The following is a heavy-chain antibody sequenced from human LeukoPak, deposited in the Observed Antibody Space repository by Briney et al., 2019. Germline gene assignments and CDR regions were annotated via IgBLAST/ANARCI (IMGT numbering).Heavy chain of an antibody. CDR3: ARDNYDSSGYYEHALDL. CDR2: IYYTGST. D-gene: IGHD3-22*01. J-gene: IGHJ3*01. Sequence: PSETLSLTCTVSGGSISSGDYYWTWIRQPPGKGLEWIAYIYYTGSTYYNPSLKSRVTISVDTSENQFSLKMTSLTAADTAVYYCARDNYDSSGYYEHALDLWGQGTMVTVSS. V-gene: IGHV4-30-4*01. CDR1: GGSISSGDYY.